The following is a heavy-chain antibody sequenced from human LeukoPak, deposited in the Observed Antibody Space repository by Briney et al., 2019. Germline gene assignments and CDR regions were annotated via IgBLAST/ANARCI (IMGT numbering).Heavy chain of an antibody. CDR1: GFTFSSYE. D-gene: IGHD3-10*01. CDR3: ARDTLGPYYYGSGSYP. J-gene: IGHJ4*02. V-gene: IGHV3-48*03. CDR2: ISSSGSTI. Sequence: GGSLRLSCAASGFTFSSYEMNWVRQAPGKGLEWVSYISSSGSTIYYADSVKGRFTISRDNAKNSLYLQMNGLRAEDTAVYYCARDTLGPYYYGSGSYPWGQGTLVTVSS.